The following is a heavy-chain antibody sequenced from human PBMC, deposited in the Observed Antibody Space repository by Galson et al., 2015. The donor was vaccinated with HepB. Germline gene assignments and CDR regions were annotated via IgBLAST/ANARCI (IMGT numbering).Heavy chain of an antibody. J-gene: IGHJ4*02. Sequence: SLRLSCAASGLSFNSYAMSLVRQAPGKGLEWVSGISGSGGSTNYADSVKGRFTISRDNSKNKLFLQMSSLRAEDTALYFCAKAAGSHYFDTRGFYNFDFWGQGTLATVSS. V-gene: IGHV3-23*01. CDR1: GLSFNSYA. CDR2: ISGSGGST. CDR3: AKAAGSHYFDTRGFYNFDF. D-gene: IGHD3-22*01.